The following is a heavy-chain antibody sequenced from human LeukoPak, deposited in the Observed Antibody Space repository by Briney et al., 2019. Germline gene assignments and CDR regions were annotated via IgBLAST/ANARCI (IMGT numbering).Heavy chain of an antibody. CDR1: GGTFSSYA. D-gene: IGHD3-3*01. J-gene: IGHJ6*02. Sequence: GASVKVSCKASGGTFSSYAISWVRQAPGQGLEWMGGIIPIFGTANYAQKFQGRVTITADESTSTAYMELSSLRSEDTAVYYCARDPKYYDFGPDYYGMDVWGQGTTVTVSS. V-gene: IGHV1-69*13. CDR2: IIPIFGTA. CDR3: ARDPKYYDFGPDYYGMDV.